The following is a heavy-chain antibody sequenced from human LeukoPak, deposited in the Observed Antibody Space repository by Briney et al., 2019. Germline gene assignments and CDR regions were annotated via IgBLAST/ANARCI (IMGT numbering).Heavy chain of an antibody. CDR2: ISSSSSYI. CDR3: ARGFFEGAFDI. Sequence: PGGSLRLSCAASGFTFSSYSMNWVRQAPGKGMEWVSSISSSSSYIYYADSVKGRFTISRDNAKNSLYLQMNSLRAQDTAVYYCARGFFEGAFDIWGQGTMVTVSS. CDR1: GFTFSSYS. D-gene: IGHD3-3*01. J-gene: IGHJ3*02. V-gene: IGHV3-21*01.